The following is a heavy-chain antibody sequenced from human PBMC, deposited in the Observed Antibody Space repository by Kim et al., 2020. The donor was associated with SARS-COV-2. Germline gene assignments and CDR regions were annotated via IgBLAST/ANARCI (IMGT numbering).Heavy chain of an antibody. V-gene: IGHV4-34*01. CDR1: GGSLSGYS. CDR2: INHSGGT. Sequence: SETLSLTCVVYGGSLSGYSWNWIRQPPGKGLEGIGEINHSGGTKSSPSLKSRVTMSIDTSKSQFSLRLTSVTAADSAVYFCARGHVGVVPAPLLGLGPFYHCCIMDVWGRGATVTVSS. D-gene: IGHD2-2*01. J-gene: IGHJ6*03. CDR3: ARGHVGVVPAPLLGLGPFYHCCIMDV.